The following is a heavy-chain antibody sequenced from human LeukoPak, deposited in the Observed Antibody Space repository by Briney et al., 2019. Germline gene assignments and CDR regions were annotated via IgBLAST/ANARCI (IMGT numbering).Heavy chain of an antibody. CDR1: GFTFSSYG. Sequence: PGGSLRLSGAASGFTFSSYGMHWVRQAPGKGLEWVAFIRYDGSNKYYADSVKGRFTISRDNSKNTLYLQMNSLRAEDTAVYYCAKDRGVGADAATYFDYWGQGTLVTVSS. V-gene: IGHV3-30*02. CDR3: AKDRGVGADAATYFDY. CDR2: IRYDGSNK. D-gene: IGHD1-26*01. J-gene: IGHJ4*02.